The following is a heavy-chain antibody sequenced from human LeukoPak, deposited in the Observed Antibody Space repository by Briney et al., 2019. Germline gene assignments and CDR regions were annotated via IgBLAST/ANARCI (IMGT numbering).Heavy chain of an antibody. J-gene: IGHJ5*02. CDR1: GGSVTSGGYY. Sequence: NTSQTLSLTCTVSGGSVTSGGYYWRWIRQPAGKGLEWIGRVYTSGSTNYNPSLKSRVTISVDTSKNQFSLKLISVTAADTAVYYCARDYSGIAALGFDPWGQGTLVTVSS. V-gene: IGHV4-61*02. D-gene: IGHD6-13*01. CDR3: ARDYSGIAALGFDP. CDR2: VYTSGST.